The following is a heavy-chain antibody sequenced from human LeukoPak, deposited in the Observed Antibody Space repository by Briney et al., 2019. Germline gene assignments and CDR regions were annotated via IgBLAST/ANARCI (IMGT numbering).Heavy chain of an antibody. CDR3: ARGDYYDSSGYYPPLGY. D-gene: IGHD3-22*01. CDR1: GGTFSSYA. V-gene: IGHV1-69*05. J-gene: IGHJ4*02. CDR2: IIPIFGTA. Sequence: ASVKASCKASGGTFSSYAISWVRQAPGQGLEWMGGIIPIFGTANYAQKFQGRVTITTDESTSTAYMELSSLRSEDTAVYYCARGDYYDSSGYYPPLGYWGQGTLVTVSS.